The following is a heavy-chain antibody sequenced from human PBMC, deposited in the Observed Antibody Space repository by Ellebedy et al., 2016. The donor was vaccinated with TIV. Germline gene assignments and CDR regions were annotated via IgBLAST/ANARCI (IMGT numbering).Heavy chain of an antibody. J-gene: IGHJ5*02. D-gene: IGHD3-10*01. CDR2: ISYSGST. CDR1: GGSISSYY. Sequence: SETLSLTCTVSGGSISSYYWSWIRQPPGKGLEWIAYISYSGSTNYNPSLKSRVTISIDTSKNQFSLRLSSVTAADTAVYYCARESGNWFDPWGQGTLVTVSS. CDR3: ARESGNWFDP. V-gene: IGHV4-59*01.